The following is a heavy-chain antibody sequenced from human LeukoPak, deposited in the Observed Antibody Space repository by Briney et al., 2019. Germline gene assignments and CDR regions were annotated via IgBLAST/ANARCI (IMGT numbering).Heavy chain of an antibody. Sequence: SETLSLTCAVYGGSFSGYYWSWIRQPPGKGLEWIGEINHSGSTNYNPSLKSRVTISVDTSKNQFSLKLSSVTAADTAVYYCARRAEYYDFPYYYYGMDVWGQGTTVTVSS. CDR1: GGSFSGYY. CDR2: INHSGST. J-gene: IGHJ6*02. D-gene: IGHD3-3*01. CDR3: ARRAEYYDFPYYYYGMDV. V-gene: IGHV4-34*01.